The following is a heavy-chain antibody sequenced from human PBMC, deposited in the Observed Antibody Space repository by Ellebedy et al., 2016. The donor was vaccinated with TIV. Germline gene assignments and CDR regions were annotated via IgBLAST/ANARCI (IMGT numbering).Heavy chain of an antibody. D-gene: IGHD2-15*01. V-gene: IGHV1-2*02. Sequence: AASVKVSCKASGYTFTAYYMHGVRQAPGQGLEWMGWINSNSGCTNYAQKYQGRVTMTRETSISTTYTELSSLTSDDTAVYYCSRERDASIASNYYYGLDVWGQGTTVTVSS. CDR2: INSNSGCT. CDR3: SRERDASIASNYYYGLDV. J-gene: IGHJ6*02. CDR1: GYTFTAYY.